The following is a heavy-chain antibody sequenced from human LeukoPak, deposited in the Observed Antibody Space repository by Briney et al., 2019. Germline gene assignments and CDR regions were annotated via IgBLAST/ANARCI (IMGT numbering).Heavy chain of an antibody. CDR2: INHSGST. D-gene: IGHD6-19*01. J-gene: IGHJ4*02. V-gene: IGHV4-34*01. CDR3: ARTPGYSSGWGGDY. Sequence: SETLSLTCAVYGGSFSGYYWSWIRQPPGKGLEWIGEINHSGSTNYNPSLKSRVTISVDTSKNQFSLKLSSVTAAGTAVYYCARTPGYSSGWGGDYWGQGTLVTVSS. CDR1: GGSFSGYY.